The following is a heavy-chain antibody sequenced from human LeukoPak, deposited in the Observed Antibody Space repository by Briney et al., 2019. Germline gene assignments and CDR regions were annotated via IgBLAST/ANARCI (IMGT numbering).Heavy chain of an antibody. CDR2: IIPRFGTA. CDR1: GGTLSSYA. V-gene: IGHV1-69*05. CDR3: ARDRAATGTYYFDY. D-gene: IGHD1-26*01. Sequence: SVKVSCQASGGTLSSYAISWVRQAPGQALEWMGGIIPRFGTANNAQNFQGRDTITTDDSTSTAYMELSSLRSEDTAVYYCARDRAATGTYYFDYWGQGTLVTVSS. J-gene: IGHJ4*02.